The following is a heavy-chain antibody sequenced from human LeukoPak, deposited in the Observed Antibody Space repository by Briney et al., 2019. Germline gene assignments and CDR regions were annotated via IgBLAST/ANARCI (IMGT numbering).Heavy chain of an antibody. V-gene: IGHV3-23*01. Sequence: PGGFLRLSCAASGFTFISYGVSWVRQAPGKGLEWVSAISGSGGTTYYADSVKGRFTISRDNSKNTLYLQMNTLRAEDTAVYYCAKVGSGWYVGFDYWGQGTLVTVSS. CDR3: AKVGSGWYVGFDY. J-gene: IGHJ4*02. D-gene: IGHD6-19*01. CDR2: ISGSGGTT. CDR1: GFTFISYG.